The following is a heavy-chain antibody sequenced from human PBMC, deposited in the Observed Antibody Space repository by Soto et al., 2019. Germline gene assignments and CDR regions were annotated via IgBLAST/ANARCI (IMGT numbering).Heavy chain of an antibody. CDR1: GGTFSSYA. CDR2: IIPIFGTA. D-gene: IGHD1-26*01. CDR3: VARGATLNGMDV. Sequence: SVKVSCKASGGTFSSYAISWVRQAPGQGLEWMGGIIPIFGTANYAQKFQGRVTITADKSTSTAYMELSSLRSEDTAVYYCVARGATLNGMDVWGQGTTVTVSS. V-gene: IGHV1-69*06. J-gene: IGHJ6*02.